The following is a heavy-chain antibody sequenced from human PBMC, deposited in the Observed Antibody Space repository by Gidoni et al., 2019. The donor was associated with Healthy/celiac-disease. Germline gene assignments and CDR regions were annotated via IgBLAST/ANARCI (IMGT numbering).Heavy chain of an antibody. CDR3: ASEAPGYSSGWFGY. CDR1: GFTVSSNY. J-gene: IGHJ4*02. D-gene: IGHD6-19*01. Sequence: EVQLVESGGGLVQPGGSLRLSCAASGFTVSSNYMSWVRQAPGKGLAWVSVIYSGGSTYYADSVKGRFTISRDNSKNTLYLQMNSLRAEDTAVYYCASEAPGYSSGWFGYWGQGTLVTVSS. V-gene: IGHV3-66*01. CDR2: IYSGGST.